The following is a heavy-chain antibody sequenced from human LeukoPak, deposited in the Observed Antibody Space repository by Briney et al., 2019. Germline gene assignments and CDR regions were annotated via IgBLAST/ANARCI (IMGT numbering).Heavy chain of an antibody. CDR1: GFTFSSYA. V-gene: IGHV3-30*04. J-gene: IGHJ3*02. D-gene: IGHD3-22*01. CDR2: ISYDGSNK. Sequence: PGGSLRLSCAASGFTFSSYAMHWVRQAPGKGLEWVAVISYDGSNKYYADSVKGRFTISRDNSKNTLYLQMNSLRAEDTAIYYCAKDLPYYYDSSGSGDASDIWGRGTMVTVST. CDR3: AKDLPYYYDSSGSGDASDI.